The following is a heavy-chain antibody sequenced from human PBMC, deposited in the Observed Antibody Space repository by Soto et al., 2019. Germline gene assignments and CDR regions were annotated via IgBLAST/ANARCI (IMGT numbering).Heavy chain of an antibody. CDR3: ASSIN. CDR1: GFPFSSYG. J-gene: IGHJ4*02. CDR2: IWYDGSNK. V-gene: IGHV3-33*03. Sequence: PGGSLRLSCAASGFPFSSYGMHWVRQAPGKGLDWVGVIWYDGSNKDYAESVEGRFTISRDNSKNMLYLQMNSLRADDTAVYYCASSINWGQGTLVTVSS.